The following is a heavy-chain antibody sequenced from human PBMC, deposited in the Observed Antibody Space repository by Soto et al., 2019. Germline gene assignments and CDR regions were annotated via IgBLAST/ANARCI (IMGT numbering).Heavy chain of an antibody. CDR3: ARVLGLDYYYMAV. J-gene: IGHJ6*03. V-gene: IGHV3-21*01. CDR2: ISSSSSYI. CDR1: GFTFSSYI. D-gene: IGHD3-16*01. Sequence: GGSLRLSCAASGFTFSSYIMNWVRQAPGKGLEWVSSISSSSSYIYYADSVKGRFTISRDNAKNSLYLQMNSLRAEVTAVYYCARVLGLDYYYMAVWGKGTTVTVSS.